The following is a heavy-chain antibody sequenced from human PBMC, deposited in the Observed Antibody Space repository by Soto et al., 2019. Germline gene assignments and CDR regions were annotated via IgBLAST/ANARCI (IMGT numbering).Heavy chain of an antibody. J-gene: IGHJ5*02. CDR1: GGSISSYY. V-gene: IGHV4-59*01. Sequence: SETLSLTCTVPGGSISSYYWSWIRQPPGKGLEWIGYIYYSGSTNYNPSLKSRVTISVDTSKNQFSLKLSSVTAADTAVYYCARQNVVAVVAATSWFDPWGQGTLVTVS. CDR2: IYYSGST. CDR3: ARQNVVAVVAATSWFDP. D-gene: IGHD2-15*01.